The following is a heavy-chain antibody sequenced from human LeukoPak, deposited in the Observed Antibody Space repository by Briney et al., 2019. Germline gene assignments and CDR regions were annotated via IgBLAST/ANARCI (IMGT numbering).Heavy chain of an antibody. J-gene: IGHJ4*02. D-gene: IGHD6-13*01. Sequence: SETLSLTCAVYGGSFSGFHWNWIRQPPGKGLEWIGDINHSGSTNYNPSLKSRVTISVDTSKNQFSLKLSSVTAADTAVYYCARGAAAGFDYWGQGTLVTVSS. CDR2: INHSGST. CDR3: ARGAAAGFDY. CDR1: GGSFSGFH. V-gene: IGHV4-34*01.